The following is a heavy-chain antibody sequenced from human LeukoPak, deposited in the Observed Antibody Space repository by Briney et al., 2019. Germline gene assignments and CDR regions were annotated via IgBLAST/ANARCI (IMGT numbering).Heavy chain of an antibody. CDR2: INPNSGGT. D-gene: IGHD2-15*01. J-gene: IGHJ4*02. Sequence: ASVKVCCKASGYTFTGYYMHWVRQAPGQGLEWMGWINPNSGGTNYAQKFQGRVTMTRDTSISTAYMELSRLRSDDTAVYYCARGCSGGSCYFLYWGQGTLVTVSS. CDR3: ARGCSGGSCYFLY. V-gene: IGHV1-2*02. CDR1: GYTFTGYY.